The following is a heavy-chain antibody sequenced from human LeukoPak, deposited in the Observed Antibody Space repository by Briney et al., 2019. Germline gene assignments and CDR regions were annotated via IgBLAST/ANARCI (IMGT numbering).Heavy chain of an antibody. D-gene: IGHD3-3*01. Sequence: ASVKVSCKASGYTFTSYGISWVRQAPGQGLEWMGWISAYNGNTNYAQKLQGRVTMTTDTSTSTAYMELRSLRSDDTAVYYCARGRPPGNYDFWSGYYLGSDYWGQGTLVTVSS. CDR3: ARGRPPGNYDFWSGYYLGSDY. J-gene: IGHJ4*02. V-gene: IGHV1-18*01. CDR1: GYTFTSYG. CDR2: ISAYNGNT.